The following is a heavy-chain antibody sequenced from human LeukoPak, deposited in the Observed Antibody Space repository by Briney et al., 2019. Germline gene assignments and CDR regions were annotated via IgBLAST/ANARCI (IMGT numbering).Heavy chain of an antibody. CDR3: ARSRLATITAGPFDH. Sequence: ASVKVSCKASGYTFSSYGITWVRQAPGQGLEWMGWISGDNGRTKYARNFQGRVTMTTDTSTSTAYMELRSLRSDDTAIYFCARSRLATITAGPFDHWGQGTLVAVSS. CDR1: GYTFSSYG. V-gene: IGHV1-18*01. D-gene: IGHD5-12*01. CDR2: ISGDNGRT. J-gene: IGHJ4*02.